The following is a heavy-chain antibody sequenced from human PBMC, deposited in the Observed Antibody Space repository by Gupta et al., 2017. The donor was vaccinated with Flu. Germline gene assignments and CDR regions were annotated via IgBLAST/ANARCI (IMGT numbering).Heavy chain of an antibody. Sequence: QVQLVESGGGVVQHGRSLRLSCAASGFTFSSYGMHWVRQAPGKGLEWVAVISYDGSNKYYADSVKGRFTISRDNSKNTLYLQMNSLRAEDTAVYYCALLPIADDYWGQGTLVTVSS. CDR2: ISYDGSNK. CDR1: GFTFSSYG. J-gene: IGHJ4*02. CDR3: ALLPIADDY. V-gene: IGHV3-30*03. D-gene: IGHD6-13*01.